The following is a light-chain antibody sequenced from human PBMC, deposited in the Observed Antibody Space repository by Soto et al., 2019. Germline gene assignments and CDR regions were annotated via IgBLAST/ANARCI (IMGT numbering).Light chain of an antibody. CDR3: GTWDTSLSAVV. J-gene: IGLJ3*02. CDR1: TSNIGNNY. V-gene: IGLV1-51*01. CDR2: DND. Sequence: QSALSQPPSVSAAPGQKVTISCSGSTSNIGNNYVSWYQQFPGTAPKLLIYDNDKRPSGIPARFSGSKSGTSATLGITGLQTGDEADYYCGTWDTSLSAVVFGGGTKLTVL.